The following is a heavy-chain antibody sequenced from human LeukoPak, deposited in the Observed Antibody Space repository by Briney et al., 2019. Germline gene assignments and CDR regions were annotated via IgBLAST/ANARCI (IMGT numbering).Heavy chain of an antibody. CDR3: AKGGRAIYGDYTSDY. Sequence: GGSLRLSCAASGFTFSSYGMHWVRQAPGKGLEWVAVISYDGSNKYYEDSVKGRFTISRDNSKNTLYLQMNSLRAEDTAVYYCAKGGRAIYGDYTSDYWGQGTLVTVSS. J-gene: IGHJ4*02. V-gene: IGHV3-30*18. D-gene: IGHD4-17*01. CDR1: GFTFSSYG. CDR2: ISYDGSNK.